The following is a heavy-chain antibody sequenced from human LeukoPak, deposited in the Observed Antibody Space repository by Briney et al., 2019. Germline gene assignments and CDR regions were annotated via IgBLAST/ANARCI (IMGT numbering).Heavy chain of an antibody. V-gene: IGHV4-59*11. CDR1: GGSISSHY. CDR3: ARERAYYDFWSGSPSGYMDV. J-gene: IGHJ6*03. Sequence: SETLSLTRTVSGGSISSHYWRWIRQPPRKGLAWIGYIYYIGSTNYNPSLKSRVTISVDTSKNQFSLTLSSVTAADTAVYYCARERAYYDFWSGSPSGYMDVWGKGTTVTVSS. D-gene: IGHD3-3*01. CDR2: IYYIGST.